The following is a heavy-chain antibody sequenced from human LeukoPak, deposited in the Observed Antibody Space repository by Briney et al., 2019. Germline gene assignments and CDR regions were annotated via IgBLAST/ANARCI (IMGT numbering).Heavy chain of an antibody. V-gene: IGHV3-21*01. CDR2: ISTSSSYI. D-gene: IGHD3-3*01. CDR1: GFTFSSYA. J-gene: IGHJ5*02. CDR3: ARGIHDFWSGYFPRFDP. Sequence: GGSLRLSCAASGFTFSSYAMSWVRQAPGKGLEWVSSISTSSSYIYYIDSVKGRFTISRDNAKNSLYLQMNSLRAEDTAVYYCARGIHDFWSGYFPRFDPWGQGTLVTVSS.